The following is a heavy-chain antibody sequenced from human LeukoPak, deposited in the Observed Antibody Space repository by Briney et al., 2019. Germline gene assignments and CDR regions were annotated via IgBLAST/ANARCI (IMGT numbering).Heavy chain of an antibody. D-gene: IGHD4-23*01. CDR3: ARDDYGGRGEFDY. V-gene: IGHV3-74*01. CDR1: GFTFSSYW. Sequence: GGSLRLSCAASGFTFSSYWMHWVRQAPGKGPVWVSRINSDGSTTSYADSVKGRFTISRDNAKNTLYLQMNSLRAEDTAVYYCARDDYGGRGEFDYWGQGTLVTVSS. CDR2: INSDGSTT. J-gene: IGHJ4*02.